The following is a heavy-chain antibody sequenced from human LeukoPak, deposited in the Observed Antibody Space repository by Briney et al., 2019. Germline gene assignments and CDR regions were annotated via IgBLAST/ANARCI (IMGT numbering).Heavy chain of an antibody. CDR2: ISSSGSTV. CDR3: SLLAVASPQDY. V-gene: IGHV3-48*03. D-gene: IGHD6-19*01. CDR1: GFTFSTYE. Sequence: GGSLRLSCAASGFTFSTYEMHWVRQAPGKGLEWVSDISSSGSTVYYADSVKGLFTTSRDNATNFLYLQMHSLRAEDTAVYYCSLLAVASPQDYWGQGTLVTVSS. J-gene: IGHJ4*02.